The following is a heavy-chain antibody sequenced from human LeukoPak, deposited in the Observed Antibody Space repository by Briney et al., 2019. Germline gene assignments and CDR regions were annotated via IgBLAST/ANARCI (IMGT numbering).Heavy chain of an antibody. Sequence: SETPSLTCAVYGGSFSGYYWSWIRQPPGKGLEWIGEINHSGSTNYNPSLKSRVTISVDTSKNQFSLKLSSVTAADTAVYYCATASGIAAAGSPLQHWGQGTLVTVSS. D-gene: IGHD6-13*01. J-gene: IGHJ1*01. V-gene: IGHV4-34*01. CDR3: ATASGIAAAGSPLQH. CDR2: INHSGST. CDR1: GGSFSGYY.